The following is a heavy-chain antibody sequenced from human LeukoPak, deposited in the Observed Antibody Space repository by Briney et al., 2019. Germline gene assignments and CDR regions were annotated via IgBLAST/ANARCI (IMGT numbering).Heavy chain of an antibody. V-gene: IGHV3-30*04. J-gene: IGHJ3*02. CDR3: AREITYFYDSGGYWDAFDI. D-gene: IGHD3-22*01. CDR2: ISYDGSKK. CDR1: GFTFSSYA. Sequence: GRSLRLSCAASGFTFSSYAMHWVRQAPGKGLEWVAFISYDGSKKNYADSVKGRFTISRDNSKNTLYLQMSSLRAEDTAVYYCAREITYFYDSGGYWDAFDIWGQGTMVTVSS.